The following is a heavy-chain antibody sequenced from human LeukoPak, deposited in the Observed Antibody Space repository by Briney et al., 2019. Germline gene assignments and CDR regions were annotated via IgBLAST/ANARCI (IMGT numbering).Heavy chain of an antibody. V-gene: IGHV1-24*01. CDR2: FDPEDGET. CDR1: GYTLTELS. Sequence: ASVKLSCKVSGYTLTELSMHWVRQAPGKGLEWRGGFDPEDGETIYAQKFQGRVTMTEDTSTDTAYMELSSLRSEDTAVYYCATDLGYCSSTSCYSIGWGQGTLVTVSS. J-gene: IGHJ4*02. D-gene: IGHD2-2*01. CDR3: ATDLGYCSSTSCYSIG.